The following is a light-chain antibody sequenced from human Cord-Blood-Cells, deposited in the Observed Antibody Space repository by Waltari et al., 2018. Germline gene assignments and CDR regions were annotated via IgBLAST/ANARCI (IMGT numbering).Light chain of an antibody. CDR2: DVS. CDR3: SSYTSSIYVV. J-gene: IGLJ2*01. V-gene: IGLV2-14*01. CDR1: SSDVGGYNY. Sequence: QSALTQPASVSGSPGQSITIPCTGTSSDVGGYNYASWYQQHPGKAPKLMIYDVSQRPSGVSTRFSGSKSGNTASLTISGLQAEDEADYYCSSYTSSIYVVFGGGTKLTVL.